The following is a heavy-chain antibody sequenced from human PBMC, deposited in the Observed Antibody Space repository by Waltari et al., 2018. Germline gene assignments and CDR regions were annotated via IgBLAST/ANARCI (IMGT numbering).Heavy chain of an antibody. CDR3: AKGSRGYTNYFFDS. V-gene: IGHV3-23*01. Sequence: EVQLLESAGGLVQPGEALRLSWAASGFSFMGFAMTWVRQAPGEGLECVASISGSGATPFYADSVKGRFTIVRDNSRDTVYLQMNSLRVDDSAVYYCAKGSRGYTNYFFDSWGQGTLVSVSS. CDR2: ISGSGATP. D-gene: IGHD3-16*02. J-gene: IGHJ4*02. CDR1: GFSFMGFA.